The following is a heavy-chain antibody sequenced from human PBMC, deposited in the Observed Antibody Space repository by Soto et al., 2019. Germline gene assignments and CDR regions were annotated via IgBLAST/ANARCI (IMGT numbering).Heavy chain of an antibody. Sequence: QVYLVQSGAEVKKPGSSVKISCKASGGIFSSNTINWVRQAAGQGLEWMGGIIPLFGTANYAAKFQGRDTNTADKSTKTEYMELTSLRSEETAVYYCASKAACGGDCYAFDSWGQGTLVTVSS. CDR1: GGIFSSNT. CDR2: IIPLFGTA. CDR3: ASKAACGGDCYAFDS. D-gene: IGHD2-21*02. V-gene: IGHV1-69*06. J-gene: IGHJ4*02.